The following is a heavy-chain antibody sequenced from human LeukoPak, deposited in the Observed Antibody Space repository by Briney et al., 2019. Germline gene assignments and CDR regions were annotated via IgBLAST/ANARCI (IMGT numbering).Heavy chain of an antibody. D-gene: IGHD3-16*02. Sequence: GGSLRLSCAASGFTFSSYAMSWVRQAPGKGLEWVSAISGSGGSTYYADSVKGRLTISRDNSKNTLYLQMNSLRAEDTAVYYCAKDGPRVPNSFIDYWGQGTLVTVSS. CDR3: AKDGPRVPNSFIDY. CDR1: GFTFSSYA. V-gene: IGHV3-23*01. J-gene: IGHJ4*02. CDR2: ISGSGGST.